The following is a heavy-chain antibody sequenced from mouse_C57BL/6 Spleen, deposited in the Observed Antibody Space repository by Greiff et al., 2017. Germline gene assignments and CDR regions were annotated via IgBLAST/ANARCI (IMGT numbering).Heavy chain of an antibody. Sequence: QVQLKESGPELVKPGASVKISCKASGYAFSSSWMNWVKQRPGKGLEWIGRIYPGDGDTNYNGKFKGKATLTADKSSSTAYMQLSSLTSEDSAVYFCARQDGYYVGFAYWGQGTLVTVSA. CDR3: ARQDGYYVGFAY. J-gene: IGHJ3*01. D-gene: IGHD2-3*01. CDR2: IYPGDGDT. CDR1: GYAFSSSW. V-gene: IGHV1-82*01.